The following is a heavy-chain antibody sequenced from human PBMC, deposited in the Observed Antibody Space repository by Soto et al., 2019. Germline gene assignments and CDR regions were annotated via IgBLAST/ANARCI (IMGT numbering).Heavy chain of an antibody. CDR1: GFTFCSYG. CDR3: AKGYGRGATNPTFDY. J-gene: IGHJ4*02. V-gene: IGHV3-23*01. Sequence: GGSLRLSCAASGFTFCSYGMHWVRQAPGKGLEWVSAISGSGGSTYYADSVKGRFTISRDNSKNTLYLQMNSLRAEDTAVYYCAKGYGRGATNPTFDYWGQGTLVTVSS. D-gene: IGHD4-17*01. CDR2: ISGSGGST.